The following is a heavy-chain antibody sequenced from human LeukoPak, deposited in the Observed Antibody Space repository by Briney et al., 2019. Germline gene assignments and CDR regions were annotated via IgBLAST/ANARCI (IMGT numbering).Heavy chain of an antibody. CDR1: GGTFSGHT. V-gene: IGHV1-69*02. CDR2: IIPILDIA. D-gene: IGHD6-6*01. CDR3: ARGGQLSTGAYFDY. Sequence: SVKVSCKASGGTFSGHTFSWVRQAPGQGLEWMGRIIPILDIAIYAQKFQGRVTITADKSTSTAYMDLSSLTSEDTAVYYCARGGQLSTGAYFDYWGQGTLVTIAS. J-gene: IGHJ4*02.